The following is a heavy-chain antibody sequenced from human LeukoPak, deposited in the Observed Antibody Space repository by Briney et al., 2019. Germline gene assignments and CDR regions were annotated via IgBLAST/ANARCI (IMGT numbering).Heavy chain of an antibody. CDR2: IYPGDPDT. Sequence: GESLKISCKGSGYSFTSYWIGWVRQMPGKGLEWMGIIYPGDPDTRYSPSFQGQVTISADKSISTAYLQWSSLKASDTAMYYCATRVRNVDTAMASPKTYYYYMDVWGKGTTVTVSS. D-gene: IGHD5-18*01. J-gene: IGHJ6*03. CDR1: GYSFTSYW. CDR3: ATRVRNVDTAMASPKTYYYYMDV. V-gene: IGHV5-51*01.